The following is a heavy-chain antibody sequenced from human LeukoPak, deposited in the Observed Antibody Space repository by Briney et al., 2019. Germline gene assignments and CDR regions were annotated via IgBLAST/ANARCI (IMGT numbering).Heavy chain of an antibody. CDR3: TTEGSSSWAYYYYYGMDV. Sequence: PGGSLRLSCAASGFTFSNAWMNWVRQAPGKGLEWVGRIKSKTDGGTTDYAAPVKGRFTISRDDSKNTLYLQMNSLKTEDTAVYYCTTEGSSSWAYYYYYGMDVWGQGTTVTVSS. V-gene: IGHV3-15*07. CDR1: GFTFSNAW. CDR2: IKSKTDGGTT. D-gene: IGHD6-13*01. J-gene: IGHJ6*02.